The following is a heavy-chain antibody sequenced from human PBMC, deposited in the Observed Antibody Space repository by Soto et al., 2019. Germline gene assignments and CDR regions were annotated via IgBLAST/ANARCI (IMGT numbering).Heavy chain of an antibody. CDR2: IYYSGST. V-gene: IGHV4-59*01. Sequence: SETLSLTCTVSGGSISSYYWSWIRQPPGKGLEWIGYIYYSGSTNYNPSLKSRVTISVDTSKNQFSLKLSSVTAADTAVYYCARGGSGGFDYWGQGTLVTVSS. CDR3: ARGGSGGFDY. D-gene: IGHD2-15*01. CDR1: GGSISSYY. J-gene: IGHJ4*02.